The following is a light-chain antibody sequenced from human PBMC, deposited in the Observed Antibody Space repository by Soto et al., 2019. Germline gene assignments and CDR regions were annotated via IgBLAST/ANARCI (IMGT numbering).Light chain of an antibody. Sequence: EIVLTQSPGTLSLSPGERATLSCRASRSLSSIFLAWYQLKPGQAPRLLIYGASSRATGIPDRFSGSGSGTDFTLTISRLEPEDFAVYYCQQYGDSPQTFGQGTKVEIK. V-gene: IGKV3-20*01. CDR3: QQYGDSPQT. CDR2: GAS. J-gene: IGKJ1*01. CDR1: RSLSSIF.